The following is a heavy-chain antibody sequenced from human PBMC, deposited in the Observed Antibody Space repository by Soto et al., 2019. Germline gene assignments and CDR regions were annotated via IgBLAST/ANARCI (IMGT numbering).Heavy chain of an antibody. V-gene: IGHV1-3*01. CDR3: ARDRIRLIIMIGVRPKPIDI. J-gene: IGHJ3*02. Sequence: GASVKVSCKASGYTFTSYAMHWVRQAPGQRLEWMGWINAGNGNTKYSQKFQGRVTITRDTSASTAYMEFSSLRSEDTAVYYCARDRIRLIIMIGVRPKPIDIWGPGPIVTGS. CDR1: GYTFTSYA. CDR2: INAGNGNT. D-gene: IGHD3-22*01.